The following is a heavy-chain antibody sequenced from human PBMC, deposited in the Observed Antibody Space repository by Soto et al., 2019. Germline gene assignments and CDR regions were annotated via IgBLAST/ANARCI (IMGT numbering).Heavy chain of an antibody. V-gene: IGHV1-69*13. CDR2: IIPIFGTA. CDR3: ARGTPIVVVPAAMEYYYYYGMAV. D-gene: IGHD2-2*01. Sequence: SVKVSCKASGGTFSSYAISWVRQAPGQGLEWMGGIIPIFGTANYAQKFQGRVTITADESTSTAYMELSSLRSEDTAVYYCARGTPIVVVPAAMEYYYYYGMAVWGQGTTVTVSS. CDR1: GGTFSSYA. J-gene: IGHJ6*02.